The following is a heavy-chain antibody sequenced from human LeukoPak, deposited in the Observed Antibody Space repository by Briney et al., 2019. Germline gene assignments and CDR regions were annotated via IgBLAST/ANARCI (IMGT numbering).Heavy chain of an antibody. CDR3: ARDRNRRIVGATTLGY. Sequence: ASVKVSCKASGYTFTGYYMHWVRQAPGQGLEWMGWINPNSGGTNYAQKFQGRVTMTRDTSISTAYMELSRLRSDDTAVYYCARDRNRRIVGATTLGYWGQGTLVTVSS. CDR2: INPNSGGT. CDR1: GYTFTGYY. J-gene: IGHJ4*02. D-gene: IGHD1-26*01. V-gene: IGHV1-2*02.